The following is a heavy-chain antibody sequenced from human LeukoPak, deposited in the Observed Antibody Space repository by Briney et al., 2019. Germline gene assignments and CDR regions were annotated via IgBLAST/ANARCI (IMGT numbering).Heavy chain of an antibody. Sequence: PGGSLRLSCAASGFTFSSYAMHWVRQAPGKGLEWVAVISYDGSNKYYADSVKGRFTISGDNSKNTLYLQMNSLRAEDTAVYYCARGSIAPSILWFGESPDYWGQGTLVTVSS. CDR1: GFTFSSYA. V-gene: IGHV3-30-3*01. CDR2: ISYDGSNK. J-gene: IGHJ4*02. CDR3: ARGSIAPSILWFGESPDY. D-gene: IGHD3-10*01.